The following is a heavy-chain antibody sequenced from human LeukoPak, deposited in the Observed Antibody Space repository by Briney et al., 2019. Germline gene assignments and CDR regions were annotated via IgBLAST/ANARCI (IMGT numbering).Heavy chain of an antibody. CDR1: GYTFTDYY. J-gene: IGHJ4*02. V-gene: IGHV1-2*02. CDR2: INPNSGGT. CDR3: ARGLGIAVGSLDY. D-gene: IGHD6-19*01. Sequence: ASVKVSCKASGYTFTDYYMHWVRQAPGQGLEWMGWINPNSGGTNYAQKFQGRVTMTRDTSTSTVYMELSSLRSEDTAVYYCARGLGIAVGSLDYWGQGTLVTVSS.